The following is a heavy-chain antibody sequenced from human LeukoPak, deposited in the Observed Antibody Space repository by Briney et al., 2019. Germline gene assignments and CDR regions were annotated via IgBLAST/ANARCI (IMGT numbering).Heavy chain of an antibody. Sequence: KPSETLSLTCNVSGGSISAYYWHWIRQPAGKGLEWIGFMYSSGSPYYNPSLRSRVTLSVDTSKNQFFLKLKSVTAADTAVYYCARDMVAMRPNKWFDPWGQGVLVTVSS. J-gene: IGHJ5*02. CDR3: ARDMVAMRPNKWFDP. CDR2: MYSSGSP. CDR1: GGSISAYY. V-gene: IGHV4-4*07. D-gene: IGHD5-12*01.